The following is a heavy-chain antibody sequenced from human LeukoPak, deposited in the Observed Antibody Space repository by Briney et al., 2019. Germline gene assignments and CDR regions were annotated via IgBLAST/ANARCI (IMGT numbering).Heavy chain of an antibody. CDR3: CSSGSYSYFDY. Sequence: GGSLRLSCAASGFTFSSYWMSWVRQAPGKGLEWVGRIKSKTDGGTTDYAAPVKGRLTISRDDSKNTLYLQMNSLKTEDTAVYYCCSSGSYSYFDYWGQGTLVTVSS. D-gene: IGHD3-10*01. J-gene: IGHJ4*02. V-gene: IGHV3-15*01. CDR2: IKSKTDGGTT. CDR1: GFTFSSYW.